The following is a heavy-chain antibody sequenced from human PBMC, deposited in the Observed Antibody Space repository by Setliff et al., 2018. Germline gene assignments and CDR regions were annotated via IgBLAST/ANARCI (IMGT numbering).Heavy chain of an antibody. V-gene: IGHV3-74*01. CDR3: ASIDWGENFYNTDV. D-gene: IGHD7-27*01. Sequence: GGSLRLSCGASGFTFRKYWMYWVRQVPGKGLVWVSRISPDGTITNYADSVKGRFTISRDNAKNTLYLQMNSLRGEDTAVYFCASIDWGENFYNTDVWGKGTAVTVSS. CDR1: GFTFRKYW. CDR2: ISPDGTIT. J-gene: IGHJ6*03.